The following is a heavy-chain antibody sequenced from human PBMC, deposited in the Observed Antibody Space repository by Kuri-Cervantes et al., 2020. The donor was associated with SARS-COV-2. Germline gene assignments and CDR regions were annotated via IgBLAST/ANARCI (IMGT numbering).Heavy chain of an antibody. CDR1: GFTVSSNY. V-gene: IGHV3-33*08. CDR3: ARDVYSSSWPSVDY. Sequence: LSLTCAASGFTVSSNYMSWVRQAPGKGLEWVAVIWYDGSNKYYADSVKGRFTISRDNSKNTLYLQMNSLRAEDTAVYYCARDVYSSSWPSVDYWGQGTLVTVSS. D-gene: IGHD6-13*01. J-gene: IGHJ4*02. CDR2: IWYDGSNK.